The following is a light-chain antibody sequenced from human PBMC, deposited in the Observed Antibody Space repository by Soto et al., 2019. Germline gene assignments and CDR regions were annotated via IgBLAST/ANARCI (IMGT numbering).Light chain of an antibody. Sequence: DIVMTQTPLSLSVTPGQPASISCKSSQSLLHSDGKTYLYWYLQKPGQPPQLLIYEVSXXXSXXXXXXXXXXXXXXXXXKISRVEAEDVGVYYCMQSIQLPRTFGQGTKVEIK. CDR2: EVS. J-gene: IGKJ1*01. CDR1: QSLLHSDGKTY. CDR3: MQSIQLPRT. V-gene: IGKV2D-29*01.